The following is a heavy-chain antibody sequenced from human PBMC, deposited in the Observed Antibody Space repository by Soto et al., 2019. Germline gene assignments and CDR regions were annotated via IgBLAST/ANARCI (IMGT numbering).Heavy chain of an antibody. Sequence: QVQLVQSGAEVKKAGASVKVSCKASGYTFSNYDIRWVRQAPGQGLEWMAWISVYNGNTNYAQKFQDRVTMTTDTSTRTAYMELRSLRSDDTAVYYCAKGGGESAVADSWGQGTLITVSS. CDR2: ISVYNGNT. CDR3: AKGGGESAVADS. CDR1: GYTFSNYD. V-gene: IGHV1-18*01. J-gene: IGHJ4*02. D-gene: IGHD6-19*01.